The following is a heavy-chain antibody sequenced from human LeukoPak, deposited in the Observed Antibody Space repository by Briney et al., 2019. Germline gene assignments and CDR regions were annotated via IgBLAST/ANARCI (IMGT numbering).Heavy chain of an antibody. CDR1: GFTFSSYA. CDR2: ISYDGSNK. V-gene: IGHV3-30-3*01. J-gene: IGHJ4*02. CDR3: AGSTTVTNGLDY. D-gene: IGHD4-17*01. Sequence: GGSLRLSCAASGFTFSSYAMHWVRQAPGKGLEWVAVISYDGSNKYYADSVKGRFTISRDNSKNTLYLQMNSLRAEDTAVYYCAGSTTVTNGLDYWGQGTLVTVSS.